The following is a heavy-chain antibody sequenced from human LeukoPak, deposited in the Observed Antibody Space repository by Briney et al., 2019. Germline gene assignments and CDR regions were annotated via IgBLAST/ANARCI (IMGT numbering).Heavy chain of an antibody. CDR1: GFTFSSYA. CDR3: AKGGRITMLRGVQRDHYFDY. V-gene: IGHV3-30*02. J-gene: IGHJ4*02. D-gene: IGHD3-10*01. Sequence: GGSLRLSCAASGFTFSSYAMHWVRQAPGKGLEWVAYIRYDGSNRHYADSVKGRFTISRDNSKNTLYLQMNSLRVEDTAVYYCAKGGRITMLRGVQRDHYFDYWGQGTLVTVSS. CDR2: IRYDGSNR.